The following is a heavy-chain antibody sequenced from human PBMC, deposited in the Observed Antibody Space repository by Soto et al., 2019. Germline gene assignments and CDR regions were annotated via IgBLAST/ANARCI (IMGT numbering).Heavy chain of an antibody. Sequence: EVQLVESGGGLVQPGGSLRLSCAASGFTFSSYELNWVRQAPGKGLEWVSYISTSPGAIYYADSVKGRFTISRDNAKNSLYLQMNRPRAEDTAVYYCARERYDSGRPLDYWGQGTLVTVSS. CDR2: ISTSPGAI. D-gene: IGHD3-10*01. J-gene: IGHJ4*02. V-gene: IGHV3-48*03. CDR3: ARERYDSGRPLDY. CDR1: GFTFSSYE.